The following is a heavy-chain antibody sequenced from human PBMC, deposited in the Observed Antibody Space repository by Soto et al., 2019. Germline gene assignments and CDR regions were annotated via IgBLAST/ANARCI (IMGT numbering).Heavy chain of an antibody. CDR2: IYYSGST. CDR1: GGSISSCGYY. Sequence: QVQLQESGPGLVKPSQTLSLTCTVSGGSISSCGYYWSWIRQHPGKGLEWIGYIYYSGSTDYNPSLKSRVTISVDTSTNQFSLKLSSVTAPDTAVYYCARDDAAVADTLAFQHWGQGTLVTVSS. J-gene: IGHJ1*01. V-gene: IGHV4-31*03. CDR3: ARDDAAVADTLAFQH. D-gene: IGHD6-19*01.